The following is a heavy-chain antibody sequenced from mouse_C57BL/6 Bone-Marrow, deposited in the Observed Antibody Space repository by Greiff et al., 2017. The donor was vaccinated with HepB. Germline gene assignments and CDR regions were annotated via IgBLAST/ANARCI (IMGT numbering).Heavy chain of an antibody. J-gene: IGHJ3*01. D-gene: IGHD2-5*01. CDR2: IDPSDSYT. V-gene: IGHV1-69*01. Sequence: QVQLKQPGAELVMPGASVKLSCKASGYTFTSYWMHWVKQRPGQGLEWIGEIDPSDSYTNYNQKFKGKSTLTVDKSSSTAYMQLSSLTSEDSAVYYCAREGGAYYSNYGFAYWGQGTLVTVSA. CDR1: GYTFTSYW. CDR3: AREGGAYYSNYGFAY.